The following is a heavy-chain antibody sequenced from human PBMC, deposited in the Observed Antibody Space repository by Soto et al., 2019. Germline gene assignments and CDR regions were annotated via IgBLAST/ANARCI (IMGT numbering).Heavy chain of an antibody. CDR3: ARGPLSLYSADFR. CDR1: GYTFTSYA. D-gene: IGHD1-26*01. V-gene: IGHV1-3*01. Sequence: QVQLVQSGAEVKKPGASVRISCRTSGYTFTSYAITWLRHAPGQRLEWMGWINGGNGDTKYSQKFQDRLSITRDTAAPTVSLGLSSLTSEDTAIYYCARGPLSLYSADFRWGQGTLVTVSS. CDR2: INGGNGDT. J-gene: IGHJ4*02.